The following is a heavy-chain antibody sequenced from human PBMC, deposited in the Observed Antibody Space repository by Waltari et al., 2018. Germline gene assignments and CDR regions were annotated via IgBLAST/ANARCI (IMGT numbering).Heavy chain of an antibody. Sequence: QVQLVQSGSEVKKPGSSVRVSCKASGGLSNNYLMNWLRQAPGQGLEWMGGIIPIFNAADYAQKFQDRVTITADESTSTVYMELSSLRSDDTAIYYCARQRRAKKKAALAGTPTLDHGMDVWGQGTTVTVSS. J-gene: IGHJ6*02. D-gene: IGHD6-19*01. V-gene: IGHV1-69*01. CDR2: IIPIFNAA. CDR3: ARQRRAKKKAALAGTPTLDHGMDV. CDR1: GGLSNNYL.